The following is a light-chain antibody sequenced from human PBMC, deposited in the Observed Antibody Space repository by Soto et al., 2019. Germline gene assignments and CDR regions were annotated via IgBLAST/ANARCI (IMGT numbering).Light chain of an antibody. CDR2: LGS. CDR3: MQPLQTPWT. J-gene: IGKJ1*01. Sequence: DIVMTQSPLSLRVTPREPASISCRSSQSLLHSSGYNYLHWYLQKPGQSPQLLISLGSDRSSGVPDRFSGSGSGTDFTLNISRVEAEDVGVYYCMQPLQTPWTFGQGTKVEIK. CDR1: QSLLHSSGYNY. V-gene: IGKV2-28*01.